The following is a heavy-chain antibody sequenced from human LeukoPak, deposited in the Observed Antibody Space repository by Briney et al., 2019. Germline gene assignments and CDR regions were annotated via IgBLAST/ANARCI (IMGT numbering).Heavy chain of an antibody. CDR2: IIPIFGTA. CDR3: AALFSNIAAAPHPLKSDY. Sequence: SVKVSCKASGGTFSSYAISWVRQAPGQGLEWMGGIIPIFGTANYAQKFQGRVTITTDESRSTAYMELSSLRSEDTAVYYCAALFSNIAAAPHPLKSDYWGQGTLVTVSS. V-gene: IGHV1-69*05. CDR1: GGTFSSYA. J-gene: IGHJ4*02. D-gene: IGHD6-13*01.